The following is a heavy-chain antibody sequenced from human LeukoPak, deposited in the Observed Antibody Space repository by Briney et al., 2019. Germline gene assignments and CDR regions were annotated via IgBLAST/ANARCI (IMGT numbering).Heavy chain of an antibody. CDR2: ISYDGSNK. CDR1: GFTFSSYA. D-gene: IGHD6-19*01. J-gene: IGHJ6*04. Sequence: GGSLRLSCAASGFTFSSYAMHWVRQAPGKGLEWVAVISYDGSNKYYADSVKGRFTIFRDNSKNTLYLQMNSLRAEDTAVYYCARAVAVAGTSDYYYGMDVWGKGTTVTVSS. CDR3: ARAVAVAGTSDYYYGMDV. V-gene: IGHV3-30*04.